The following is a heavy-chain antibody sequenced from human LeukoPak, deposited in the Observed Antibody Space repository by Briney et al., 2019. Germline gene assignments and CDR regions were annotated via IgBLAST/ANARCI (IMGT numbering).Heavy chain of an antibody. J-gene: IGHJ3*02. CDR2: ISSSSYYI. Sequence: PGGSLRLSCAASGFTFGSYGMNWVRQAPGKGLEWVSSISSSSYYIYYVDSVKGRFTISRDNARNSLSLQMNSLRAEDTAVYYCARGPGGTYPDAFDIWGQGTMVTVSS. D-gene: IGHD1-26*01. CDR1: GFTFGSYG. CDR3: ARGPGGTYPDAFDI. V-gene: IGHV3-21*01.